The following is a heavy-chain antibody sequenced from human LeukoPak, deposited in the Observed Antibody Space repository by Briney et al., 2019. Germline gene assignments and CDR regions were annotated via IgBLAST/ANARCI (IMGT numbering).Heavy chain of an antibody. V-gene: IGHV3-64D*06. CDR3: VDLWFRIKVVS. D-gene: IGHD2-21*01. CDR2: ISSNGGS. CDR1: GFTFSNYA. J-gene: IGHJ3*01. Sequence: GGSLRLSCSASGFTFSNYALHWVRQAPGTGLECVSGISSNGGSVYADSVKCRFATSRDNSKNTLFLQMNSLRVEDTAVYYCVDLWFRIKVVSWGQGTMVTVSS.